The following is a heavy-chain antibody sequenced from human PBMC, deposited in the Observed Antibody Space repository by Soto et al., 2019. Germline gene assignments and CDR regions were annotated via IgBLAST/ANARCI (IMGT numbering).Heavy chain of an antibody. D-gene: IGHD5-18*01. CDR3: ARRPPPYTGYYMDD. Sequence: PGGSLRLSCAASGFTFSSYAMHWVRQVAGKGLEWVSAIGVAGDTYYPDSVKGRFTISRDNSKNSLYLQMTSLRAEDTAVYYCARRPPPYTGYYMDDRGKGTTVTVS. V-gene: IGHV3-13*01. CDR2: IGVAGDT. CDR1: GFTFSSYA. J-gene: IGHJ6*03.